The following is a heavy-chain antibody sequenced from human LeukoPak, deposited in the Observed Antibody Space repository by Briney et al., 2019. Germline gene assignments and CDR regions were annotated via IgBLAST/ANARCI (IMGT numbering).Heavy chain of an antibody. CDR1: GFTFSSSA. CDR2: IWYDGSNK. J-gene: IGHJ4*02. D-gene: IGHD3-3*01. Sequence: GGSLRLSCAASGFTFSSSAMSWVRQAPGKGLEWVAVIWYDGSNKYYADSVKGRFTISRDNSKNTLYLQMSSLRAEDTAVYYCAREPSSVVRFLEWSYFFDYWGQGTLVTVSS. V-gene: IGHV3-33*08. CDR3: AREPSSVVRFLEWSYFFDY.